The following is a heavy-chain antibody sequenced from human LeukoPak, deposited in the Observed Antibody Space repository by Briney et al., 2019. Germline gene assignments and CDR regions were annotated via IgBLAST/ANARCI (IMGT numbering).Heavy chain of an antibody. CDR3: ARHPYYFYYMDV. V-gene: IGHV1-69*06. CDR1: GGTFSSYA. J-gene: IGHJ6*03. Sequence: SVKVSCKASGGTFSSYAISWVRQAPGQGLEWMGGIIPIFGTANYAQKFQGRVTITADKSTSTAYMELSSLRSEDTAVYYCARHPYYFYYMDVWGKGTTVTVSS. CDR2: IIPIFGTA.